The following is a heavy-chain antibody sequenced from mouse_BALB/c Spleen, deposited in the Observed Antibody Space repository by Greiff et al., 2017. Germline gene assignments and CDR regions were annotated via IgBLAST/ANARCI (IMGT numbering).Heavy chain of an antibody. CDR2: ISYSGST. J-gene: IGHJ1*01. CDR3: ARDGYWYFDV. CDR1: GYSITSDYA. Sequence: EVKLMESGPGLVKPSQSLSLTCTVTGYSITSDYAWNWIRQFPGNKLEWMGYISYSGSTSYNPSLKSRISITRDTSKNQFFLQLNSVTTEDTATYYCARDGYWYFDVWGAGTTVTVSS. V-gene: IGHV3-2*02.